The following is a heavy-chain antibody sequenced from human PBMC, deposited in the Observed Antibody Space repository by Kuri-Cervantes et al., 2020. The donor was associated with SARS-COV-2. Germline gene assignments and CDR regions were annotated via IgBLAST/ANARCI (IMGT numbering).Heavy chain of an antibody. D-gene: IGHD2-15*01. CDR2: ISSSSRDI. CDR3: ARDALGSGDY. Sequence: GGSLRLSCAAFGFTFSSYAMHWVRQAPGKGLEWVSCISSSSRDIYYADSVKGRFTISRDNAKNSLYLQMNSLRAEDTAVYYCARDALGSGDYWGQGTLVTVSS. J-gene: IGHJ4*02. V-gene: IGHV3-21*05. CDR1: GFTFSSYA.